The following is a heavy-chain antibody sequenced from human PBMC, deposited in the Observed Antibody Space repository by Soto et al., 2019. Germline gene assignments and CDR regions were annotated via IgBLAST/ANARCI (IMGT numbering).Heavy chain of an antibody. D-gene: IGHD2-21*02. J-gene: IGHJ6*02. CDR3: ARDNVETDYYYYGMDV. CDR1: GFTFSSYS. Sequence: EVQLVESGGGLVKPGGSLRLSCAASGFTFSSYSMNWVRQAPGKGLEWVSSISSSSSYIYYADSVKGRFTISRDNAKNSLYLKMNSLRAEDTAVYYCARDNVETDYYYYGMDVWGQGTTVTVSS. CDR2: ISSSSSYI. V-gene: IGHV3-21*01.